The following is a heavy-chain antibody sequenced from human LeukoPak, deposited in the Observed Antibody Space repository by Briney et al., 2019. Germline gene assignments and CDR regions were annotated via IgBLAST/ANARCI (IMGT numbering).Heavy chain of an antibody. D-gene: IGHD3-3*02. CDR3: AKAGVISGWDY. CDR1: GFTLRNYP. CDR2: IGEEKSGSWT. V-gene: IGHV3-23*01. Sequence: GGSLRLSCAASGFTLRNYPMGWVRQAPVKGLEWLSAIGEEKSGSWTKSADSVKGRFTISRDNSENTLYLQMDSLTVEDTAAYYCAKAGVISGWDYWGQGVLVTVSS. J-gene: IGHJ4*02.